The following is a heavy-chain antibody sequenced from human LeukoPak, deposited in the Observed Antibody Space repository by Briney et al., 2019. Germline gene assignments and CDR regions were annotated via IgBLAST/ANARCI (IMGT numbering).Heavy chain of an antibody. Sequence: PGGSLRLSCTASGFTFSNYWMTWVRQAPGKGLEWVANIKEDGSEKKYVDSVKGRFTISRDNARNSLYLQMNSLRAEDTAVYYCARDNGRVDYWGQGTLVTVSS. CDR2: IKEDGSEK. CDR3: ARDNGRVDY. D-gene: IGHD2-8*01. V-gene: IGHV3-7*03. J-gene: IGHJ4*02. CDR1: GFTFSNYW.